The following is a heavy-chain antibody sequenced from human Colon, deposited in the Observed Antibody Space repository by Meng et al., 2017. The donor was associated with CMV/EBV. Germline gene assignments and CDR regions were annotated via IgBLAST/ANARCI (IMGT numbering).Heavy chain of an antibody. Sequence: QVRWVEAGAGVKKPGSSGKVSGKTSGYTFTGYFMFWVRQAPGQGLEWMGSLNPNSGDTNSAQKFHGRLTMTRDTSIHTAYMELGSLRSDDTAVYYCATISGGDFDFWGQGTLVTVSS. J-gene: IGHJ4*02. D-gene: IGHD3-10*01. CDR1: GYTFTGYF. V-gene: IGHV1-2*02. CDR2: LNPNSGDT. CDR3: ATISGGDFDF.